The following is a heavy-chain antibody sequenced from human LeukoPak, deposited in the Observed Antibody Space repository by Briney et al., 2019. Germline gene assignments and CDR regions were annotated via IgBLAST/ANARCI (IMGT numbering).Heavy chain of an antibody. Sequence: GESLKISCKGSGYSFTSYWISWVRQMPGKGLEWMGRIDPSDSYTNYSPSFQGHVTISADKSISTAYLQWSSLKASDTAMYYCARGDYGSEYYFDYWGQGTLVAVSS. CDR3: ARGDYGSEYYFDY. J-gene: IGHJ4*02. CDR2: IDPSDSYT. CDR1: GYSFTSYW. V-gene: IGHV5-10-1*01. D-gene: IGHD3-10*01.